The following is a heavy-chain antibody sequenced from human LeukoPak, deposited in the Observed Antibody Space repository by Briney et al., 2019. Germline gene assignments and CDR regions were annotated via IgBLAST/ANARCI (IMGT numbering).Heavy chain of an antibody. J-gene: IGHJ4*02. CDR1: GFTFSRYW. V-gene: IGHV3-7*01. CDR2: IKQDGSEK. D-gene: IGHD6-19*01. Sequence: GGSLRLSCAASGFTFSRYWMSWVRQVPRKGLEWVANIKQDGSEKYYVDSVKGRFTISRDNAKNSLYLQMNSLKAEDTAVYYCARDLDGGIAVAGGFDYWGQGTLVTVSS. CDR3: ARDLDGGIAVAGGFDY.